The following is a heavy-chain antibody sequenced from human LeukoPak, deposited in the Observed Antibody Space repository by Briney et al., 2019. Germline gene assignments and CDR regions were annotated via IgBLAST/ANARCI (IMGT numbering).Heavy chain of an antibody. J-gene: IGHJ4*02. CDR1: GFTFSSYA. CDR2: ISYDGSNK. CDR3: AREDYDMDYFDY. D-gene: IGHD3-9*01. Sequence: PGRSLRLSCAASGFTFSSYAMHWVRQAPGKGLEWVAVISYDGSNKYYADSVKGRFTISRDNSKNTLYLQMDSLRAEDTAVYYCAREDYDMDYFDYWGQGTLVTVSS. V-gene: IGHV3-30-3*01.